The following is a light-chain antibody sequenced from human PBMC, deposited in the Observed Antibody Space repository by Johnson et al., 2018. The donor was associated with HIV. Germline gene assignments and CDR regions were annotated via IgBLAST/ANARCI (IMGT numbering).Light chain of an antibody. Sequence: QAVLTQPPSVSAAPGQKVTISCSGSNSNIGNNYVSWYQQLPGTAPKLLIYDNNKRPSGIPDRFSGSKSGTSATLGITGLQTWDEADYYCETWDNGLSGYVFGSGTKVTVL. V-gene: IGLV1-51*01. CDR2: DNN. CDR1: NSNIGNNY. J-gene: IGLJ1*01. CDR3: ETWDNGLSGYV.